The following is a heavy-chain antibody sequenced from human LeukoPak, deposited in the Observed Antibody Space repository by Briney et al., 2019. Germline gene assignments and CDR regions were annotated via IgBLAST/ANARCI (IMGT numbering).Heavy chain of an antibody. V-gene: IGHV1-8*03. CDR3: ASRDYGDWGFGVDY. D-gene: IGHD4-17*01. CDR1: GYTFTSYN. J-gene: IGHJ4*02. Sequence: ASVKVSCKASGYTFTSYNINWVRQATGQGLEWMGWMNPNSGNTGYAQKFQGRVTITRNTSISTAYMELSSLRSEDTAVYYCASRDYGDWGFGVDYWGQGTLVTVSS. CDR2: MNPNSGNT.